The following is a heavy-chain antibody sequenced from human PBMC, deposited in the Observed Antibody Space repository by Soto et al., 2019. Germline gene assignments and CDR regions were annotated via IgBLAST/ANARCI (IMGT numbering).Heavy chain of an antibody. Sequence: QVQLVESGGGVVHPGRSLRLSCAASGFPFSDYGMQWVRQAPGKGMEWVALISYDGSNKKYAGSVQGRFAISSDTSKNPVYLQTNALRPDDTAVYYSARTFYSGSGSPEARGHGGQGTVVSVS. D-gene: IGHD3-10*01. CDR3: ARTFYSGSGSPEARGH. J-gene: IGHJ4*02. V-gene: IGHV3-30*03. CDR2: ISYDGSNK. CDR1: GFPFSDYG.